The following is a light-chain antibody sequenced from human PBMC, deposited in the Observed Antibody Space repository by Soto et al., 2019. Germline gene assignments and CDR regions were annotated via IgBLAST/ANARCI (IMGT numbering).Light chain of an antibody. Sequence: QSVLTQPASVSGSPGQSITISCTGTATDVGAYNYVSWYQQHPGRAPKLIIYAVTDRPSGVADRFSGSKSGDTASLTISGLQAEDEAHYYCSSFTSNTTLLFGGGTKLTVL. J-gene: IGLJ2*01. V-gene: IGLV2-14*01. CDR3: SSFTSNTTLL. CDR1: ATDVGAYNY. CDR2: AVT.